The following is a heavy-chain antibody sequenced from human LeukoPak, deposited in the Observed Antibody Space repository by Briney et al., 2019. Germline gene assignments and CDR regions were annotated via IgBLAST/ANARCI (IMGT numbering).Heavy chain of an antibody. Sequence: SETLSLTCTVSGGSISSYYWSWIRQPPGEGLEWIGYIYYSGSTNYNPSLKSRVTISVDTSKNQFSLKLSSVTAADTAVYYCARFFRADCSGGSCYEDWFDPWGQGTLVTVSS. CDR2: IYYSGST. V-gene: IGHV4-59*08. CDR3: ARFFRADCSGGSCYEDWFDP. J-gene: IGHJ5*02. CDR1: GGSISSYY. D-gene: IGHD2-15*01.